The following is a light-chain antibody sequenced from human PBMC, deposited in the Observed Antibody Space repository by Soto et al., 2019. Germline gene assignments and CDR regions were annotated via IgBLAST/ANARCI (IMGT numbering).Light chain of an antibody. Sequence: QSALTQPPSASGPPGQSVTISCTGTSSDVGGYKYVSWYQQHPGKAPKLMIYEVSKRPSGVPDRFSGSKSGNTASLTVSGLQAEDEADYYCSSYAGSKNVVFGGGTKLTVL. J-gene: IGLJ2*01. CDR1: SSDVGGYKY. V-gene: IGLV2-8*01. CDR3: SSYAGSKNVV. CDR2: EVS.